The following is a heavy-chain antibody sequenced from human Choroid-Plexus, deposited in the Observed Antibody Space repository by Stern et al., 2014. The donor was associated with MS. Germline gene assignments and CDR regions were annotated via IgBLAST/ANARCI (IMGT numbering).Heavy chain of an antibody. V-gene: IGHV1-2*02. D-gene: IGHD3-3*01. J-gene: IGHJ6*02. CDR3: ARDQRGITIFGVVTDYYYLGMDV. CDR2: INPNTGGT. CDR1: GYIFTGYY. Sequence: VQLVESGAEVKKPGASVKVSCKTSGYIFTGYYIHWVRQAPGQGLEWMGWINPNTGGTRDAQKFQGRVTMSRETSISTAYVELSSLTSDDTAVYYCARDQRGITIFGVVTDYYYLGMDVWGQGTTVTVSS.